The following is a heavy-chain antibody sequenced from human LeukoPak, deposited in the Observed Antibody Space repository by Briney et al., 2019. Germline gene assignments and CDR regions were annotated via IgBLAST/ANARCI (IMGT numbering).Heavy chain of an antibody. V-gene: IGHV3-48*03. CDR1: GFTFSSYE. Sequence: GGSLRLSCAASGFTFSSYEMNWVRQAPGKGLEWVSYISSSGSTIYYADSVKGRFTISRDNAKNSLYLQMNSLRAEDTAVYYCARDSYPYYYGSGSSPPDYWGQGTLVTVSS. D-gene: IGHD3-10*01. CDR3: ARDSYPYYYGSGSSPPDY. J-gene: IGHJ4*02. CDR2: ISSSGSTI.